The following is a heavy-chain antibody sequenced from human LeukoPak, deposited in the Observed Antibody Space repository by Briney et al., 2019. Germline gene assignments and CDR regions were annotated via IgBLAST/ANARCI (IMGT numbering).Heavy chain of an antibody. Sequence: SETLSLTCAVYGGSFSGYYWSWIRQPPGKGLEWIGEINHSGSTNYNPSLKSRVTISVDTSKNQFSLKLSSVTAADTAVYYCARGGYSYRLEANWFDPWGQGTLVTVSS. CDR3: ARGGYSYRLEANWFDP. J-gene: IGHJ5*02. V-gene: IGHV4-34*01. CDR2: INHSGST. D-gene: IGHD5-18*01. CDR1: GGSFSGYY.